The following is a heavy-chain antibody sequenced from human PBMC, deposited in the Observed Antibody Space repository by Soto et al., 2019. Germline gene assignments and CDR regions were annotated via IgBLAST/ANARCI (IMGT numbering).Heavy chain of an antibody. J-gene: IGHJ6*02. CDR2: ISYNGGKI. D-gene: IGHD6-13*01. Sequence: QVQLVESGGGVVQPGKSLRLSCAASGFTFNNYAMHWVRQAPGKGLEWVALISYNGGKIYYADSVKGRFTISRDNSKNPMYLQKGNLGPCGTAVKYLAAGCGGIRASPRVLFYGMDVRGQGTTVTVS. CDR1: GFTFNNYA. CDR3: AAGCGGIRASPRVLFYGMDV. V-gene: IGHV3-30-3*02.